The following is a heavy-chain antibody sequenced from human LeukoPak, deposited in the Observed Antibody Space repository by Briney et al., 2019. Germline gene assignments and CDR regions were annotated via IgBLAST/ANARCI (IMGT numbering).Heavy chain of an antibody. Sequence: GRSLRLSCAASGFTFSSYGMHWVRQAPGKGLEWVAVISYDGSNKYYADSVKGRFTISRDNSKNTLYLQMNSLRAEDTAVYYCAKTLLVRGAAFDIWGQGTMVTVSS. CDR3: AKTLLVRGAAFDI. V-gene: IGHV3-30*18. D-gene: IGHD2-8*02. CDR1: GFTFSSYG. J-gene: IGHJ3*02. CDR2: ISYDGSNK.